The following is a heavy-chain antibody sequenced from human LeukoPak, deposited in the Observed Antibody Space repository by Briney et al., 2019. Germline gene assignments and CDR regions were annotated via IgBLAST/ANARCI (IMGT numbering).Heavy chain of an antibody. Sequence: PSETLSLTCTVSGDSINNHYWSWIRQPAGKGLEWLGRVYPSGTTNYSPSLNGRVTMSTDKSRNQLSLRLTSVTAADTAVYYRAKTVPGPHWCFDVWGRGTLVTVSS. CDR2: VYPSGTT. J-gene: IGHJ2*01. CDR1: GDSINNHY. V-gene: IGHV4-4*07. D-gene: IGHD6-19*01. CDR3: AKTVPGPHWCFDV.